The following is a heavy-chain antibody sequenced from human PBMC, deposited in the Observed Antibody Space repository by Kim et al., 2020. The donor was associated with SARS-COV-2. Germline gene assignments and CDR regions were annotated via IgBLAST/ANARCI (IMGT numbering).Heavy chain of an antibody. CDR3: AGIVVPAAGEGWFDP. D-gene: IGHD2-2*01. V-gene: IGHV1-69*02. Sequence: QKFQGRVTITADKSTSTAYMELSRLRSEDTAVYYCAGIVVPAAGEGWFDPWGQGTLVTVSS. J-gene: IGHJ5*02.